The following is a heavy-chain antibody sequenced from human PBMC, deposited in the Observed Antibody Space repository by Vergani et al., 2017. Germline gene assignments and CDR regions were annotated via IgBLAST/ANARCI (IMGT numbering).Heavy chain of an antibody. J-gene: IGHJ4*02. CDR3: AKDSPYYYDSSGFSFDY. Sequence: EVQLVESGGGLVQPGGSLRLSCAASGFTFSSYEMNWVRQAPGKGLEWVSYISSSGSTIYYADSVKGRFTISRDNAKNSLYLQMNSLRAEDTALYYCAKDSPYYYDSSGFSFDYWGQGTLVTVSS. CDR1: GFTFSSYE. V-gene: IGHV3-48*03. D-gene: IGHD3-22*01. CDR2: ISSSGSTI.